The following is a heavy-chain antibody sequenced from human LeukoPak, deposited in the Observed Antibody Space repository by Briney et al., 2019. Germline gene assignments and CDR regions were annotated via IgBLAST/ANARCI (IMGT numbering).Heavy chain of an antibody. CDR2: ISYLGDDQ. Sequence: PGRSLRLSCAASGFTFSSYGMHWVRQAPGKGLEWVAVISYLGDDQFYAESVKGRFTISRDNSKKTVFLQMNSLRGEDTAAYYCAKDRSSGPHYYYDMDVWGRGTTVIVSS. V-gene: IGHV3-30*18. J-gene: IGHJ6*02. D-gene: IGHD6-25*01. CDR3: AKDRSSGPHYYYDMDV. CDR1: GFTFSSYG.